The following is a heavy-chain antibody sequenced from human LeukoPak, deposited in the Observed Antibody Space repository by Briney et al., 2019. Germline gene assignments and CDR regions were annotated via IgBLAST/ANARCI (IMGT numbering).Heavy chain of an antibody. D-gene: IGHD4-17*01. J-gene: IGHJ4*02. Sequence: GGSLRLSCAASGFTFSSYAMSWVRQAPGKGLEWVSAISGSGGSTYYADSVKGRFTISRDNSKNTLYLQMNSLRAEDTAVYYCARDPHDYGDHFDYWGQGTLVTVSS. CDR3: ARDPHDYGDHFDY. CDR2: ISGSGGST. CDR1: GFTFSSYA. V-gene: IGHV3-23*01.